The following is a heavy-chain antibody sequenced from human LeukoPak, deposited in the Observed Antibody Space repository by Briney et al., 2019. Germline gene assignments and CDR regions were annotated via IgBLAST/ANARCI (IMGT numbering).Heavy chain of an antibody. D-gene: IGHD6-19*01. CDR1: GGSISSSNW. Sequence: SETLSLTCAVSGGSISSSNWWSWVRQPPGKGLEWIGEIYHSGSTNYNPSLKSRVTISVDTSKNQFSLKLSSVTAADTAVYYCARSKPASSGWYYPTYFDYWGQGTLVTVSS. V-gene: IGHV4-4*02. CDR2: IYHSGST. CDR3: ARSKPASSGWYYPTYFDY. J-gene: IGHJ4*02.